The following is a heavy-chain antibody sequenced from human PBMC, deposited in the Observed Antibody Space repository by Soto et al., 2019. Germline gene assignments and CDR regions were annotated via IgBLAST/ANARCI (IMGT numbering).Heavy chain of an antibody. Sequence: GASVKVSCKASGGTFSSYAISWVRQAPGQGLEWMGGIIPIFGTANYAQKFQGRVTITADESTSTAYMELSSLRSEDPAVYYCARDLRARGLSGTYGYWGQGTLVTVSS. CDR2: IIPIFGTA. V-gene: IGHV1-69*13. J-gene: IGHJ4*02. CDR1: GGTFSSYA. D-gene: IGHD5-12*01. CDR3: ARDLRARGLSGTYGY.